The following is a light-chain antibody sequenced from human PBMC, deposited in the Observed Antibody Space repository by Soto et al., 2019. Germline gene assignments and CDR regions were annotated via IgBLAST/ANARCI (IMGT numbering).Light chain of an antibody. CDR3: QQYGSSGT. CDR1: QSASSDF. J-gene: IGKJ1*01. V-gene: IGKV3-20*01. CDR2: GAS. Sequence: EIVLTQSPGTLSLSPCERATLSCGASQSASSDFLAWYQQTPGQAPRLLIYGASSRATGIPDRFSGSGSGTDFTLTISRLETEDFAVFYCQQYGSSGTFGQGTKVDIK.